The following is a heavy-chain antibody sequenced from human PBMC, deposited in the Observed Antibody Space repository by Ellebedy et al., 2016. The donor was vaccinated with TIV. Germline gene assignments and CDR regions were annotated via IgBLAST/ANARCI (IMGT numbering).Heavy chain of an antibody. J-gene: IGHJ4*02. D-gene: IGHD6-19*01. Sequence: MPSETLSLTCAVHGGSLSSDYWSWIRQSPEKGLEWIGEINHSGSTSYNPSPTSRVSISVDTPKKQFSLKLSSVTAADTAVYYCARAFQYSSGWAFDYWGQGTLVTVSS. V-gene: IGHV4-34*01. CDR2: INHSGST. CDR1: GGSLSSDY. CDR3: ARAFQYSSGWAFDY.